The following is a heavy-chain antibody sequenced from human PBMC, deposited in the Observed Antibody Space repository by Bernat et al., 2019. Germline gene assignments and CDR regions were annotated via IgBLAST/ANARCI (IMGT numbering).Heavy chain of an antibody. CDR2: IWYDGSNK. V-gene: IGHV3-33*01. CDR3: ARDWQQLVRYYYYGMDV. J-gene: IGHJ6*02. CDR1: GCTFSSYG. Sequence: QVQLVESGGGVVQPGRSLRLSCAASGCTFSSYGMHWVRQAPGKGLEWVAVIWYDGSNKYYADSVKGRFTISRDNSKNTLYLQMNSLRAEDTAVYYCARDWQQLVRYYYYGMDVWGQGTTVTVSS. D-gene: IGHD6-6*01.